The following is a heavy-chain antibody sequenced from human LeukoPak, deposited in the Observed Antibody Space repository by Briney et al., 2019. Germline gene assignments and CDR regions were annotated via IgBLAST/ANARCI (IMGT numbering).Heavy chain of an antibody. V-gene: IGHV3-64*01. CDR2: ISSNGGST. J-gene: IGHJ4*02. D-gene: IGHD6-13*01. CDR1: GFTFSSYA. Sequence: VGSLRLSCAASGFTFSSYAMHWVRQAPGKGLEYVSAISSNGGSTYYANSVKGRFTISRDNSKNTPYLQMGSLRAEDMAVYYCAREVSSSFYFDYWGQGTLVTVSS. CDR3: AREVSSSFYFDY.